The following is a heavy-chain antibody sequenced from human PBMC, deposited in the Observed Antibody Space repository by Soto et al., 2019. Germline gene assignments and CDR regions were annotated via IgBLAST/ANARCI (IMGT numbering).Heavy chain of an antibody. CDR3: ARHERLDISYGSGRHIAY. Sequence: EVQLVQSGAEVKKPGESLKISCKGSGYSFTSYWIGWVRQMPGKGLEWMGIIYPGDSDTRYSPSFQGQVTISADKSITTAYLQWSSLKASGTAMYYCARHERLDISYGSGRHIAYWGQGTLVTVSS. V-gene: IGHV5-51*01. CDR2: IYPGDSDT. J-gene: IGHJ4*02. CDR1: GYSFTSYW. D-gene: IGHD3-10*01.